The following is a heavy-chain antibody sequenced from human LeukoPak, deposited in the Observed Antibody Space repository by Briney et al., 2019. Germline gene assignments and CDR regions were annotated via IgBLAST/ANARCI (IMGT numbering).Heavy chain of an antibody. J-gene: IGHJ4*02. CDR2: IYHSGST. Sequence: SETLSLTCTVSGYSISSGNYWGWIRQPPGKGLEWIGSIYHSGSTYYNPSLKSRVTISIDTSKNQFSLKLSSVTAADTAVYYCARQTGSGLFILPGGQGTLVTVSS. CDR1: GYSISSGNY. V-gene: IGHV4-38-2*02. D-gene: IGHD3/OR15-3a*01. CDR3: ARQTGSGLFILP.